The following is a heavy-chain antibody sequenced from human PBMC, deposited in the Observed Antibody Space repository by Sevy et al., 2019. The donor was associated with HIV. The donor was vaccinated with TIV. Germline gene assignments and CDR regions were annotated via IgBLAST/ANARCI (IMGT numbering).Heavy chain of an antibody. J-gene: IGHJ6*02. Sequence: GGSLRLSCAASGFTFSNYWMSWVRQAPGKGLEWVATIKKDGTEKYYVDSVRGRFTMSRDKAKNSLYLQMNSLRVGDTALYYCARDCSSTTCLWGLDFWGQGTTVTVSS. CDR2: IKKDGTEK. CDR3: ARDCSSTTCLWGLDF. D-gene: IGHD2-2*01. CDR1: GFTFSNYW. V-gene: IGHV3-7*03.